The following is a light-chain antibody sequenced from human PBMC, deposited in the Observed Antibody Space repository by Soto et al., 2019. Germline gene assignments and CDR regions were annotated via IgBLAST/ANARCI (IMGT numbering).Light chain of an antibody. V-gene: IGKV1-39*01. CDR2: GAA. CDR1: QTISTC. Sequence: DIQMTQFPSSLSASVGDRVTITCRASQTISTCLNWYQQKAGTAPELLIYGAADLESGIPSRFSGSGSGTYFPLTISSLQPEYFAIYYCQQCLTTPRTFCQGTRVEI. CDR3: QQCLTTPRT. J-gene: IGKJ1*01.